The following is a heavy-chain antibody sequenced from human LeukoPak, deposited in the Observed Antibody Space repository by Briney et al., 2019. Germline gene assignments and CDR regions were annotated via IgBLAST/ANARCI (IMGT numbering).Heavy chain of an antibody. V-gene: IGHV1-2*02. J-gene: IGHJ4*02. Sequence: ASVKVSCKASGYSFTGYYMHWVRQAPGQGLEWMGWINPNSGGTNYAQKFQGRVTMTRDTSISTVYMELRRLRSDDTAVYYCTRDPYGDYYFDYWGQGTLVTVSS. CDR3: TRDPYGDYYFDY. CDR1: GYSFTGYY. D-gene: IGHD2-21*02. CDR2: INPNSGGT.